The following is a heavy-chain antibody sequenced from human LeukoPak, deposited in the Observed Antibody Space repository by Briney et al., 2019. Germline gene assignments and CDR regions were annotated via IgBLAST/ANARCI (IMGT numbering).Heavy chain of an antibody. CDR3: ARGYGITMVRGVIQTPFDY. Sequence: SETLSLTCTVSGDSISSYFWTWIRQPAGKGLEWIGRIYTSGTSNYSPSLKSRVTMSIDTPKNHFSLNLSSVTAADAAVYYCARGYGITMVRGVIQTPFDYWGQGTLVTVSS. J-gene: IGHJ4*02. V-gene: IGHV4-4*07. D-gene: IGHD3-10*01. CDR1: GDSISSYF. CDR2: IYTSGTS.